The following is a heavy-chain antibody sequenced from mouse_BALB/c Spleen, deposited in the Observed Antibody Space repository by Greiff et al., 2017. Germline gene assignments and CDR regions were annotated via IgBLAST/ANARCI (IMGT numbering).Heavy chain of an antibody. J-gene: IGHJ3*01. CDR1: GFSLTSYG. CDR3: AREGLRRGSWFAY. CDR2: IWSGGST. Sequence: VKLMESGPGLVQPSQSLSITCTVSGFSLTSYGVHWVRQSPGKGLEWLGVIWSGGSTDYNAAFISRLSISKDNSKSQVFFKMNSLQANDTAIYYCAREGLRRGSWFAYWGQGTLVTVSA. D-gene: IGHD2-2*01. V-gene: IGHV2-2*02.